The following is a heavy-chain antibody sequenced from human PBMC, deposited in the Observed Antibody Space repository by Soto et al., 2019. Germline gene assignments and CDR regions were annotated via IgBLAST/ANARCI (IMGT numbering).Heavy chain of an antibody. D-gene: IGHD3-10*01. CDR1: GYTFTSYD. V-gene: IGHV1-8*01. CDR2: MNPNSGNT. Sequence: QVQLVQSGAEVKKPGASVKVSCKASGYTFTSYDINWVRQATGQGLEWMGWMNPNSGNTGYAQKFHGQVTMTRNTSISRAYTELSSLRSEETAVYYCARARGGLLWFGELLRRRGAFDIWGQGTMVTVSS. J-gene: IGHJ3*02. CDR3: ARARGGLLWFGELLRRRGAFDI.